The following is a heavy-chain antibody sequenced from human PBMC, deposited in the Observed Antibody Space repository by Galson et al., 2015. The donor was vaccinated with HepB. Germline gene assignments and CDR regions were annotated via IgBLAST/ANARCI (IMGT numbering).Heavy chain of an antibody. CDR3: AKDYRQLVPIDY. D-gene: IGHD6-6*01. Sequence: SLRLSCAASGFIFSNFGMHWVRQAPGKGLEWVALISYDGRNEYYGDSVKGRFTISRDNANNRVFLQMNSLREEDTAVYYCAKDYRQLVPIDYWGQGMLVTVSS. V-gene: IGHV3-30*18. J-gene: IGHJ4*02. CDR1: GFIFSNFG. CDR2: ISYDGRNE.